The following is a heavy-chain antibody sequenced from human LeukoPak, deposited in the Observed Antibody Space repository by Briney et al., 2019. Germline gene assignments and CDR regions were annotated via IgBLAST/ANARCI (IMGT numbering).Heavy chain of an antibody. Sequence: AGGSLRLSCAASGFTFSSYLMSWVRQAPGKGLEWVANIKQDGSEKYYVDSVKGRFTISRDNAKNSLYLQMNSLRAEDTAVYYCASHSGWAFGYWGQGTLVTVSS. D-gene: IGHD6-19*01. V-gene: IGHV3-7*01. J-gene: IGHJ4*02. CDR2: IKQDGSEK. CDR1: GFTFSSYL. CDR3: ASHSGWAFGY.